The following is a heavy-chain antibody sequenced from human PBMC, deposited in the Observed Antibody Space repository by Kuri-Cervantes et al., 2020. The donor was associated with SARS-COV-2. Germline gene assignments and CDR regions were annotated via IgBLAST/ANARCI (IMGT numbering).Heavy chain of an antibody. J-gene: IGHJ5*02. V-gene: IGHV1-24*01. CDR1: GYTLTELS. CDR2: FDPEDGET. CDR3: ARDRRDSSGWANWFDP. Sequence: ASVKVSCKVSGYTLTELSMHWVRQAPGKGLEWMGGFDPEDGETIYAQKFQGRVTMTEDTSTDTAYMELSSLRSEDTAVYYCARDRRDSSGWANWFDPWGQGTLVTVSS. D-gene: IGHD6-19*01.